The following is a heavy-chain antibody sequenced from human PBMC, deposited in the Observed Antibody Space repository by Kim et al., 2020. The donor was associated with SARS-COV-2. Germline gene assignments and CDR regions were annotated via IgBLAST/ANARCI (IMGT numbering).Heavy chain of an antibody. V-gene: IGHV4-34*01. CDR1: GGSFSGYY. Sequence: SETLSLTCAVYGGSFSGYYWSWIRQPPGKGLEWIGEINHSGSTNYNPSLKSRVTISVDTSKNQFSLKLSSVTAADTAVYYCARFGGTQYGMDVWGQGTTV. J-gene: IGHJ6*02. CDR3: ARFGGTQYGMDV. D-gene: IGHD3-16*01. CDR2: INHSGST.